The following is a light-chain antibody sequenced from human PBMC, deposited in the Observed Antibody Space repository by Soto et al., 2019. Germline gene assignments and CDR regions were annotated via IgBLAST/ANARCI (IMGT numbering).Light chain of an antibody. Sequence: DIQMTQSPSSLSASVGDRVTITCRASQGISNYLAWFQQKPGKVPKLLIYAASTLQSGVPSRFSDSGSGTDFILTISSLQPEDVSTFYCQKYNGAPWTFGQGTEVEIK. CDR2: AAS. V-gene: IGKV1-27*01. CDR1: QGISNY. J-gene: IGKJ1*01. CDR3: QKYNGAPWT.